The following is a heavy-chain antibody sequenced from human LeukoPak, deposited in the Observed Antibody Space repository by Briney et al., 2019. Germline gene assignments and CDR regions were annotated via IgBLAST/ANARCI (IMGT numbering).Heavy chain of an antibody. CDR3: ARVERECGLYYYYMDV. V-gene: IGHV1-18*01. D-gene: IGHD1-26*01. J-gene: IGHJ6*03. CDR1: GYTFTSYG. Sequence: ASVKVSCKASGYTFTSYGISWVRQAPGQGLEWMGWISAYNGNTNYAQKLQGRVTMTTDTSTSTAYMELRSLRSDDTAVYYCARVERECGLYYYYMDVWGKGTTVTVSS. CDR2: ISAYNGNT.